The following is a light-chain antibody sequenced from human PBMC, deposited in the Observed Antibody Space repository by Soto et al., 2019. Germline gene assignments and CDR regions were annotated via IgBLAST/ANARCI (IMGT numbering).Light chain of an antibody. CDR2: DAS. V-gene: IGKV3-11*01. CDR1: QSVSRY. CDR3: PQRSNWPQT. Sequence: EIVLTQSPATLSLSPGERATLSCRASQSVSRYLAWYQQKPGQAPRLLIYDASNRATGIPARFSGSGSGTDFTLTISSLDPEDFAVYCCPQRSNWPQTFRGGTNVEIK. J-gene: IGKJ4*01.